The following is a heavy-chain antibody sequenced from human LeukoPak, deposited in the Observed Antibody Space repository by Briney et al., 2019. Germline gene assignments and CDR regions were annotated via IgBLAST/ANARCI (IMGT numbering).Heavy chain of an antibody. CDR2: IYYSGST. CDR3: ARHSLIPYYYDSGGLLYYFDY. J-gene: IGHJ4*02. D-gene: IGHD3-22*01. V-gene: IGHV4-39*01. Sequence: SETLSLTCTVSGGSISSSSYYWGWIRQPPGKGLEWIGSIYYSGSTYYNPSLKSRVTISVDTSKNQFSLKLSSVTAADTAVYYCARHSLIPYYYDSGGLLYYFDYWGQGTLVTVSS. CDR1: GGSISSSSYY.